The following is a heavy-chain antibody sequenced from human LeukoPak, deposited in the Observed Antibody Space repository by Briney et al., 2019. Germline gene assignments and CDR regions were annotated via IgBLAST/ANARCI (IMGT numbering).Heavy chain of an antibody. J-gene: IGHJ6*02. CDR1: GDSISNYY. V-gene: IGHV4-59*01. CDR2: IYYSGST. CDR3: AKDWKLLWFGGRQTEEDQYGMDV. Sequence: SETLSLTCTVSGDSISNYYWSWIRQPPGKGLEWIGYIYYSGSTNYNPSLKSRVTISVDTSKNQFSLKLSSVTAADTAVYYCAKDWKLLWFGGRQTEEDQYGMDVWGQGTTVTVSS. D-gene: IGHD3-10*01.